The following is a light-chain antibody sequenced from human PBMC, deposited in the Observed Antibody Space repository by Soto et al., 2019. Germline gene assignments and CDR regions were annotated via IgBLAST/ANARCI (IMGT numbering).Light chain of an antibody. CDR2: GVS. CDR1: QSVSSN. CDR3: QQYNNWPLLA. V-gene: IGKV3-15*01. Sequence: EIVMTQSPATLSVSPGERATLSCRASQSVSSNLAWYQQKPGQAPRLLIYGVSSRATGIPARFSGSGSGTEFTLTISSLQSEDFAVYFCQQYNNWPLLAFGQGTKVEIK. J-gene: IGKJ1*01.